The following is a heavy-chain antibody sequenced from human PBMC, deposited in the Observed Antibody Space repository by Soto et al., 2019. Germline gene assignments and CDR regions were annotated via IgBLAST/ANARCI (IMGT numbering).Heavy chain of an antibody. CDR2: IYYSGST. CDR3: ARDRRGSGRFQPNYYYYGMDV. J-gene: IGHJ6*02. V-gene: IGHV4-39*07. Sequence: PSETLSLTCTVSGGSISSSSYYWGWIRQPPGKGLEWIGSIYYSGSTYYNPSLKSRVTISVDTSKNQFSLKLSSVTAADTAVYYCARDRRGSGRFQPNYYYYGMDVWGQGPTVTVSS. D-gene: IGHD3-10*01. CDR1: GGSISSSSYY.